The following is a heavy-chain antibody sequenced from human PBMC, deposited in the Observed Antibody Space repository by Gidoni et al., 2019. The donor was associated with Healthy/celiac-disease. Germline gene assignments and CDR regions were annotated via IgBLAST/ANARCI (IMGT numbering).Heavy chain of an antibody. CDR1: GGSTSSYY. CDR3: ARGTAMPTD. CDR2: IYYSGST. V-gene: IGHV4-59*01. J-gene: IGHJ4*02. D-gene: IGHD5-18*01. Sequence: QLQLQESGPGLVKPSEPLSLTCTVTGGSTSSYYWSWIRQPPGKGLEWIGYIYYSGSTNYNPSLKSRVTISVDTSKNQFSLKLSSVTAADTAVYYCARGTAMPTDWGQGTLVTVSS.